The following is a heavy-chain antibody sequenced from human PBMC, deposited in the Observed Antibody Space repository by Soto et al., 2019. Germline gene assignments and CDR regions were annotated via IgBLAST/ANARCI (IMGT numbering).Heavy chain of an antibody. J-gene: IGHJ4*02. CDR3: VSFEAIGS. V-gene: IGHV3-7*01. CDR2: IKEDGSRK. Sequence: EVQLVESGGGLVQPGGSLRLSCAASGFIFSDYWMAWVRQAPGKGLEWVANIKEDGSRKYDMVSAKGRITISRDNAKNSLFLQMNSLRVEDTAVYYCVSFEAIGSWGQGTLVTVSS. CDR1: GFIFSDYW.